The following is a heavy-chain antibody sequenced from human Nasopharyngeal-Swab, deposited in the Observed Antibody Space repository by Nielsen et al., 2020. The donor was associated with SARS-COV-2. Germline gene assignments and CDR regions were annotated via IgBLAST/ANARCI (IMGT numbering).Heavy chain of an antibody. CDR3: ARPYRGSYYGAFDI. CDR2: ISYDGSNK. V-gene: IGHV3-30*04. J-gene: IGHJ3*02. CDR1: GFTFSSYA. D-gene: IGHD1-26*01. Sequence: GESLKISCAASGFTFSSYAMHWVRQAPGKGLEWVAVISYDGSNKYYADSVKGRFTISRDNSKNTLYLQMNSLRAEDTAVYYCARPYRGSYYGAFDIWGQGTMVTVSS.